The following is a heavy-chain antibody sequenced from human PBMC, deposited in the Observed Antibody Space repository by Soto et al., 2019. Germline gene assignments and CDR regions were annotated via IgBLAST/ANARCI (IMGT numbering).Heavy chain of an antibody. J-gene: IGHJ4*02. D-gene: IGHD1-26*01. V-gene: IGHV4-59*08. Sequence: QVQLQESGPGLVKPSETLSLTCTVSGGSISNFYWSWIRQPPGKGLEWIGYIYYSGSTNYNPSLKSRVTISVDTSKNQFSLKLSSVTAADMAVYFCARRYGGNLDYWGQGTLVTVSS. CDR3: ARRYGGNLDY. CDR1: GGSISNFY. CDR2: IYYSGST.